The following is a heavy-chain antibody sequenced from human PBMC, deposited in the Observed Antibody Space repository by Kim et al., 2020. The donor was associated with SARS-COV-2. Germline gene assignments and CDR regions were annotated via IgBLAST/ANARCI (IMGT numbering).Heavy chain of an antibody. D-gene: IGHD1-26*01. V-gene: IGHV3-21*01. J-gene: IGHJ4*02. Sequence: YADSVKGRFTISRDNAKNSLYLQMNSLRAEDTAVYYCARDWGGSYSNFDYWGQGTLVTVSS. CDR3: ARDWGGSYSNFDY.